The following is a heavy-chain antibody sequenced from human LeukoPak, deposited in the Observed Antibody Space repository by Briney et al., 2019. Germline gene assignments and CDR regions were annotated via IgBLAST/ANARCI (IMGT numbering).Heavy chain of an antibody. V-gene: IGHV4-59*01. CDR3: ARASPSFDY. Sequence: SGTLSLTCTVSGGSISSYYWSWIRQPPGKGLEWIGYICYSGSTNYNPSLKSRVTISVDTSKNQFSLKLSSVTAADTAVYYCARASPSFDYWGQGTLVTVSS. J-gene: IGHJ4*02. D-gene: IGHD2-2*01. CDR2: ICYSGST. CDR1: GGSISSYY.